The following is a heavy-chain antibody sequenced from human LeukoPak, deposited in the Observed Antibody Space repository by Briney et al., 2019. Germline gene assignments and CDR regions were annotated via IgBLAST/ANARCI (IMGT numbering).Heavy chain of an antibody. D-gene: IGHD6-6*01. CDR2: IYYTGKT. CDR3: ARDFGSSSWGWFDP. J-gene: IGHJ5*02. Sequence: PSETLSLTCTLSNGSINSNSNYWGWVRQPPGKGLEWIGSIYYTGKTYYNASLKSRISISLETSKNQFSLMLNSVTAADTAMYYCARDFGSSSWGWFDPWGQGTMVIVSP. CDR1: NGSINSNSNY. V-gene: IGHV4-39*07.